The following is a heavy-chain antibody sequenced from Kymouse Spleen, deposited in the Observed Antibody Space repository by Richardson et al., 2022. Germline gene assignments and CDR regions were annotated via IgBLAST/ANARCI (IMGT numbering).Heavy chain of an antibody. CDR1: GGSFSGYY. Sequence: QVQLQQWGAGLLKPSETLSLTCAVYGGSFSGYYWSWIRQPPGKGLEWIGEINHSGSTNYNPSLKSRVTISVDTSKNQFSLKLSSVTAADTAVYYCAVGITMVRGVRYYYYGMDVWGQGTTVTVSS. D-gene: IGHD3-10*01. V-gene: IGHV4-34*01. CDR2: INHSGST. CDR3: AVGITMVRGVRYYYYGMDV. J-gene: IGHJ6*02.